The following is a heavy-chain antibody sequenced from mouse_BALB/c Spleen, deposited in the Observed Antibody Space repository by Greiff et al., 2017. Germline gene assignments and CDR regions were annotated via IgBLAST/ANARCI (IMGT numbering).Heavy chain of an antibody. CDR1: GYAFSSYW. Sequence: VQLQQSGAELVRPGSSVKISCKASGYAFSSYWMNWVKQRPGQGLEWIGQIYPGDGDTNYNGKFKGKATLTADKSSSTAYMQLSSLTSEDSAVYFCARDGYGAMDYWGQGTSVTVSS. J-gene: IGHJ4*01. V-gene: IGHV1-80*01. CDR3: ARDGYGAMDY. CDR2: IYPGDGDT. D-gene: IGHD2-2*01.